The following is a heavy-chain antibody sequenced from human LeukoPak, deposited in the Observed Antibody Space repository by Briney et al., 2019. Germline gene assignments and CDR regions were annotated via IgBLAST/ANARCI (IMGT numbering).Heavy chain of an antibody. CDR3: AKRAYCSGGSCYHFDY. J-gene: IGHJ4*02. CDR1: GFTFSSYA. Sequence: GGSLRVSCAASGFTFSSYAMHWVRQAPGKGLEWVAAIGKDGTDKYYADSVKGRFTISRDNSKNTLYLQMNSLRPEDTAVYYCAKRAYCSGGSCYHFDYWGQGTRVTVSS. CDR2: IGKDGTDK. D-gene: IGHD2-15*01. V-gene: IGHV3-30*02.